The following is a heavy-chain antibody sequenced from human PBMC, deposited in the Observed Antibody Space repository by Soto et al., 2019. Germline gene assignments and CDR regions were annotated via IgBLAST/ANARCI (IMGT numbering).Heavy chain of an antibody. CDR1: GGTFSSYT. J-gene: IGHJ3*02. D-gene: IGHD2-2*03. CDR2: IIPILGIA. Sequence: SVKVSCKASGGTFSSYTISWVRQAPGQGLEWMGRIIPILGIANYAQKFQGRVTITADKSTSTAYMELSSLRSEDTAVYYCARDLGYCSSTSCSAFDIWGQGTTVTVSS. V-gene: IGHV1-69*04. CDR3: ARDLGYCSSTSCSAFDI.